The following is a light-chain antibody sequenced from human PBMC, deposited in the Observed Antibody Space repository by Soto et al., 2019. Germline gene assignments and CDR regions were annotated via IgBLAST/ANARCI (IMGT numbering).Light chain of an antibody. J-gene: IGKJ1*01. V-gene: IGKV1-27*01. CDR2: TAS. CDR1: QGISSY. CDR3: QRPYNAPPMT. Sequence: DIQLTPSPSSLSASVGDRVTITCRVSQGISSYLNWYRQKPGKVLMHTASNLQSGVPSRFSGSGPRTYFTLTIASLQPEDVATYYGQRPYNAPPMTFGQGTKVEI.